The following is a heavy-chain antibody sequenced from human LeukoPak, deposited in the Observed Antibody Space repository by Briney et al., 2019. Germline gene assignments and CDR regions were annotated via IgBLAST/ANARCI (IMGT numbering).Heavy chain of an antibody. CDR2: IRYDGSNK. Sequence: PGGSLRLSCAASGFTFSSYAMSWVRQAPGKGLEWVAFIRYDGSNKYYADSVKGRFTISRDNSKNTLYLQMNSLRAEDTAVYYCAAILVRGANFDYWGQGTLVTVSS. J-gene: IGHJ4*02. CDR1: GFTFSSYA. V-gene: IGHV3-30*02. CDR3: AAILVRGANFDY. D-gene: IGHD3-10*01.